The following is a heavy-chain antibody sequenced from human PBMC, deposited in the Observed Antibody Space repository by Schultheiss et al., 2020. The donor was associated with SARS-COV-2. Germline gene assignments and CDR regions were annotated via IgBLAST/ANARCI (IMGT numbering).Heavy chain of an antibody. CDR2: INWDGGRT. Sequence: GGSLRLSCAASGFTFSSYAMNWVRQVPGKGLEWVSGINWDGGRTGYADSVKGRFTISRDNAKNTLYLQMNSLRAEDTAVYYCARGAIWNDGSRGMDVWGQGTTVTVSS. CDR1: GFTFSSYA. D-gene: IGHD1-1*01. V-gene: IGHV3-20*04. CDR3: ARGAIWNDGSRGMDV. J-gene: IGHJ6*02.